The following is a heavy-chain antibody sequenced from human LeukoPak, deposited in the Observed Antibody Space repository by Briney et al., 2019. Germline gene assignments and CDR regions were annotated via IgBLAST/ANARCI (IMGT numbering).Heavy chain of an antibody. CDR1: GFTFSSYA. J-gene: IGHJ4*02. CDR2: ISGSGDST. Sequence: GGSLRLSCAAAGFTFSSYAMSWVRQAPGGGLEWVSAISGSGDSTSYAGSVKDRLTISRDNSKNTMYLQVNSLIAEDEAVYYCSKSGGAVVVPAAILRGYGYYFDHWAQETLVTVSS. V-gene: IGHV3-23*01. CDR3: SKSGGAVVVPAAILRGYGYYFDH. D-gene: IGHD2-2*01.